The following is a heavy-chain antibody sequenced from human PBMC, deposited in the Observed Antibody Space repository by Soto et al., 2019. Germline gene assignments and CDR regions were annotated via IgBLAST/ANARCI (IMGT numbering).Heavy chain of an antibody. CDR2: IYWNDDK. V-gene: IGHV2-5*01. J-gene: IGHJ4*02. Sequence: QITLKESGPTLVKPTQTLTLTCTFSGFSLSTSGVGVGWIRQPPGKALEWLALIYWNDDKRYSQSLKSRLTITKDPSKNQVVLTMTNMDPVDTATYYCARSGYRYGYFDYWGQGTLVTVSS. CDR1: GFSLSTSGVG. D-gene: IGHD5-18*01. CDR3: ARSGYRYGYFDY.